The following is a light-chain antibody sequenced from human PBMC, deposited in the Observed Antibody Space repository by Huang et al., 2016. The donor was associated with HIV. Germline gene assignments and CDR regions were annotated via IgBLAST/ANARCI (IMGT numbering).Light chain of an antibody. Sequence: EIVLTQSPGTLSLSPGERATLSCRARQSVSSSYLAWYQQKPGQAPRLLLYGASSRATGIPDRFSGSGSGTDFTLTISRLEPEDFAVYYCQQYGSSPPWTFGQGTKVEIK. CDR3: QQYGSSPPWT. CDR1: QSVSSSY. CDR2: GAS. V-gene: IGKV3-20*01. J-gene: IGKJ1*01.